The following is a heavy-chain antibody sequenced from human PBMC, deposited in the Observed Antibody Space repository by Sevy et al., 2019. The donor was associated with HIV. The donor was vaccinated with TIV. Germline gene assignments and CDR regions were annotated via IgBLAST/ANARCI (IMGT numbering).Heavy chain of an antibody. CDR1: GFTFSRYS. CDR2: IGSTGPTI. Sequence: GGSLRLSCVASGFTFSRYSMNWVRQAPGKGLEWVSNIGSTGPTIYNADSVKGRFTISRDNAKNSLYLQMNSLREEDTAVYYCARPGSGWFEFDSWGQGTLVTVSS. CDR3: ARPGSGWFEFDS. D-gene: IGHD6-19*01. J-gene: IGHJ4*02. V-gene: IGHV3-48*02.